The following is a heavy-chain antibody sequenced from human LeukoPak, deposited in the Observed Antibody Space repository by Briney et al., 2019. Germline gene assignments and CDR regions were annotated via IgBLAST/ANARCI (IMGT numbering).Heavy chain of an antibody. D-gene: IGHD6-6*01. V-gene: IGHV4-34*01. CDR1: GGSFSGYY. J-gene: IGHJ6*03. CDR2: INHSGST. CDR3: ATLVVAPSFYYYYYYMDV. Sequence: SETLSLTCAVYGGSFSGYYWSWIRQPPGKGLEWIGEINHSGSTNYNPSLKSRVTISVDTSKNQFSLKLSSVTAADTAVYYCATLVVAPSFYYYYYYMDVWGKGTTVTVSS.